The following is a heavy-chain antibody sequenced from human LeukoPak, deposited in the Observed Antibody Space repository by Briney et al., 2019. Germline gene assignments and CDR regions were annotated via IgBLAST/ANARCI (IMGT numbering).Heavy chain of an antibody. Sequence: SETLSLTCTVSGGSISSSSYYWGWIRQPPGKGLEWIGSIYYSGSTYYNPSLKSRVTISVDTSKNQFSLKLSSVTAADTAVYYCARLPYYYDSSGYYYFSFDYWGQGTLVTVSS. CDR3: ARLPYYYDSSGYYYFSFDY. CDR2: IYYSGST. CDR1: GGSISSSSYY. V-gene: IGHV4-39*01. J-gene: IGHJ4*02. D-gene: IGHD3-22*01.